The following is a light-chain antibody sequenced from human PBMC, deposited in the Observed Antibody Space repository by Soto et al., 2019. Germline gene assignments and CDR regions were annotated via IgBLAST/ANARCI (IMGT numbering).Light chain of an antibody. Sequence: EIVMTQSPATLSVSPGERAALSCRASQSVSSNFAWYQQKPGQAPRLLIYGASTRATGIPARFSGSGSGTEFTLTISSLQSEDFAVYSCQQYNNWPYTLGQGTKLES. CDR2: GAS. CDR1: QSVSSN. CDR3: QQYNNWPYT. J-gene: IGKJ2*01. V-gene: IGKV3-15*01.